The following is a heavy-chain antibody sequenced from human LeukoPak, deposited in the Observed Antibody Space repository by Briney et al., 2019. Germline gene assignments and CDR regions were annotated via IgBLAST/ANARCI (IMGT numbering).Heavy chain of an antibody. Sequence: MPSETLSLTCTVSGGSISSYYWGWIRQPPGKGLEWIASIYHSGKTYYNPSLKGRVTISVDTSKNQFSLKLSSVTAADTAVYYCATMLPEDTVVVPATKDDYWGQGILVTVSS. CDR2: IYHSGKT. V-gene: IGHV4-38-2*02. J-gene: IGHJ4*02. D-gene: IGHD2-2*01. CDR1: GGSISSYY. CDR3: ATMLPEDTVVVPATKDDY.